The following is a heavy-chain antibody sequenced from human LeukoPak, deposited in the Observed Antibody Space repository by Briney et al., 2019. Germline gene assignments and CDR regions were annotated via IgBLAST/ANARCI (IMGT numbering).Heavy chain of an antibody. CDR2: VYGGDTT. Sequence: GGSLRLSCAASGSSGTTNYMSWVRQAPGKGLEFVSIVYGGDTTVYADSVKGRFTISRDTSKNTLFLQMSSLTVEDTAVYYCAREDDSSGYYFGYWGQGTLVTVSS. CDR3: AREDDSSGYYFGY. V-gene: IGHV3-66*01. J-gene: IGHJ4*02. CDR1: GSSGTTNY. D-gene: IGHD3-22*01.